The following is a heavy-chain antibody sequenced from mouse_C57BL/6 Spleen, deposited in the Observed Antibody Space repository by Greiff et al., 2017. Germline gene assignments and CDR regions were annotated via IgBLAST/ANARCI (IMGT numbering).Heavy chain of an antibody. Sequence: EVQLVESGGGLVQPGGSLSLSCAASGFTFTDYYMSWVRQPPGKALEWLGFIRNKANGYTTEYSASVKGRFTISRDNSQSILYLQMNALRAEDSATYYCARYWTTGKAMDYWGQGTSVTVSS. J-gene: IGHJ4*01. D-gene: IGHD4-1*02. V-gene: IGHV7-3*01. CDR2: IRNKANGYTT. CDR1: GFTFTDYY. CDR3: ARYWTTGKAMDY.